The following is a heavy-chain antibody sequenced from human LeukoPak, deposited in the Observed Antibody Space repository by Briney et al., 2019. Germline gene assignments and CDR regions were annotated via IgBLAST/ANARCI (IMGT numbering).Heavy chain of an antibody. V-gene: IGHV3-30*04. CDR1: GFTFSSYA. Sequence: PGRSLRLSCAASGFTFSSYAMHWVRQAPGKGLEWVAVISYDGSNKYYADSVKGRFTISRDNSKNTLYLQMNSLRAEDTAVYYCAKDPPYYYDSSGYYPSGDYWGQGTLVTVSS. CDR2: ISYDGSNK. J-gene: IGHJ4*02. CDR3: AKDPPYYYDSSGYYPSGDY. D-gene: IGHD3-22*01.